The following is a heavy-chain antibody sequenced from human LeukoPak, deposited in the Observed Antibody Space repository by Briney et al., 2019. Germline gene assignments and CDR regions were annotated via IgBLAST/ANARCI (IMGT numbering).Heavy chain of an antibody. J-gene: IGHJ4*02. CDR1: GYTFTSYG. CDR2: ISTYNGNT. CDR3: ARDSIVVVPSAHFDY. D-gene: IGHD2-2*01. Sequence: ASVKVSCKASGYTFTSYGISWVRQAPGQGLEWMGWISTYNGNTQYAQKVQGRVTMTSDTSTSTAYMELRSLRSDDTAVYYYARDSIVVVPSAHFDYWGQGSLVTVSS. V-gene: IGHV1-18*01.